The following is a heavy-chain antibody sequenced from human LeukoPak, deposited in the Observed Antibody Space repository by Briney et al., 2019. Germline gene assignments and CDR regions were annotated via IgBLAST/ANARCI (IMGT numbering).Heavy chain of an antibody. CDR3: ATGRWGVDY. V-gene: IGHV1-2*02. CDR2: INPNSGGT. D-gene: IGHD3-16*01. J-gene: IGHJ4*02. Sequence: ASVKVSCKAPGDTFGSYAISWVRQAHGQGLEWMGWINPNSGGTNYAQKFQGRVTMTRDTSISTAYMELSRLRSDDTAVYYCATGRWGVDYWGQGTLVTVSS. CDR1: GDTFGSYA.